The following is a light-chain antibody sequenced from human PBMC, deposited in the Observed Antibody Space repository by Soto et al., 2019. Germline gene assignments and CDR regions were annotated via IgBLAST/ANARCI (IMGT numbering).Light chain of an antibody. CDR1: QSVSSSY. CDR3: QQYGSAPRT. V-gene: IGKV3-20*01. J-gene: IGKJ1*01. Sequence: EIVLTQSPGTLSLSPGERATLSCRASQSVSSSYIAWYQQKPGQAPRLLIYGASSRATAIPDRFSGSGSGTDFTLSISRLEPEDFSVYYCQQYGSAPRTFGQGTKVDIK. CDR2: GAS.